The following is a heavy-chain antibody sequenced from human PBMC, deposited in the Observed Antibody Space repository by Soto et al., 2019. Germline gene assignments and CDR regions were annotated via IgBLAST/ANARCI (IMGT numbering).Heavy chain of an antibody. CDR2: IYWNDDK. V-gene: IGHV2-5*01. CDR1: GFSLSTSVMS. J-gene: IGHJ1*01. Sequence: SGATLVNPTQTLTLTCTFSGFSLSTSVMSVGWIRQPPGKALEWLALIYWNDDKRYSPSLKSRLTITKDTSKNQVVLTMTNMDPVDTATYYCAHQERRPYAEYFQHWGQGTLVTVSS. D-gene: IGHD1-1*01. CDR3: AHQERRPYAEYFQH.